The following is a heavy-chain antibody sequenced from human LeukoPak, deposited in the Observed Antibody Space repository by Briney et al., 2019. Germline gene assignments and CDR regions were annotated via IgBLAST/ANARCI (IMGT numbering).Heavy chain of an antibody. D-gene: IGHD6-13*01. J-gene: IGHJ4*02. Sequence: PSETLSLTCTVSGYSISSGYYWGWIRQPPGKGLEWIGSIYHSGSTYYNPSLKSRVTISVDTSKNQFSLKLSSVTAADTAVYYCARGSSWYQTNFDYWGQGTLVTVSS. CDR1: GYSISSGYY. CDR3: ARGSSWYQTNFDY. CDR2: IYHSGST. V-gene: IGHV4-38-2*02.